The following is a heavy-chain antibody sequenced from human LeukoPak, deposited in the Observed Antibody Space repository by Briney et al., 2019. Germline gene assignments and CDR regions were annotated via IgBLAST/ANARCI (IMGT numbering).Heavy chain of an antibody. CDR3: ATELRYCSGGSCYSLDY. CDR1: GGSISSSSYY. Sequence: SETLSLTRTVSGGSISSSSYYWGWIRQPPGKGLEWIGSIYYSGSTYYNPSLKSRVTISVDTSKNQFSLKLSSVTAADTAVYYCATELRYCSGGSCYSLDYWGQGTLVTVSS. V-gene: IGHV4-39*01. CDR2: IYYSGST. J-gene: IGHJ4*02. D-gene: IGHD2-15*01.